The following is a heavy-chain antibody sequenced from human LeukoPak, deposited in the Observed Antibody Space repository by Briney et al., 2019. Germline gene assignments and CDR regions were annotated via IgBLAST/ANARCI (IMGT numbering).Heavy chain of an antibody. CDR1: GFTFGSHN. CDR3: ARDGPGGGSSPSCHAGDCAFDI. V-gene: IGHV3-21*01. CDR2: ISSSRTYI. J-gene: IGHJ3*02. Sequence: PGGSLRLSCAASGFTFGSHNMNWVRQAPGKGLEWVSSISSSRTYIHYADSVKGRCTISRDNAKNSLYLQLNSLRAEDTAVYYCARDGPGGGSSPSCHAGDCAFDIWGQGTMVTVSS. D-gene: IGHD2-2*01.